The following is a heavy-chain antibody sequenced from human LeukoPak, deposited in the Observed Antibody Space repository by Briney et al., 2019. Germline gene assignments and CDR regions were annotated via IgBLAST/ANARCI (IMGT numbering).Heavy chain of an antibody. CDR3: ATIYGSGSRARFDP. D-gene: IGHD3-10*01. J-gene: IGHJ5*02. Sequence: SETLSLTCAVYGGSFSGYYWSWIRQPPGKGLEWIGEINHSGSTNYNPSLKSRVTISVDTSENQFSLKLSSVTAADTAVYYCATIYGSGSRARFDPWGQGTLVTVSS. V-gene: IGHV4-34*01. CDR1: GGSFSGYY. CDR2: INHSGST.